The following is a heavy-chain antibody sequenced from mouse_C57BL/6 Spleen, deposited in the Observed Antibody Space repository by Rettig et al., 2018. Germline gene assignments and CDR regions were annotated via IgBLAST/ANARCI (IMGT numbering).Heavy chain of an antibody. V-gene: IGHV8-12*01. Sequence: QVTLKESGPGILQSSQTLSLTCSFSGFSLSTSGMRVSWIRQPSGKGLEWLAHIYWDDDKRYNPSLKSRLTIPKDTSRNQVFLKITSVDTADTATYYCARIYYYGIYWYFDVWGTGTTVTVSS. CDR3: ARIYYYGIYWYFDV. D-gene: IGHD1-1*01. J-gene: IGHJ1*03. CDR2: IYWDDDK. CDR1: GFSLSTSGMR.